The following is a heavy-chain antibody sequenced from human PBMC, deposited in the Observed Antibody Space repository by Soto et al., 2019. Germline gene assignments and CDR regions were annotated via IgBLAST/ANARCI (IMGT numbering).Heavy chain of an antibody. CDR3: AHGGGCSSTSCYEEHNWFDP. J-gene: IGHJ5*02. Sequence: SSETLSLTCTVSGGSISSYYWSWIRQPPGKGLEWIGYIYYSGSTNYNPSLKSRVTISVDTSKNQFSLKLSSVTAADTAVYYCAHGGGCSSTSCYEEHNWFDPWGQGTLVTVS. D-gene: IGHD2-2*01. CDR1: GGSISSYY. CDR2: IYYSGST. V-gene: IGHV4-59*01.